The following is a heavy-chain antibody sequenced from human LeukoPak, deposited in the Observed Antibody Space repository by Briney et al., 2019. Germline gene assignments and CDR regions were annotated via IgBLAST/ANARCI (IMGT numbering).Heavy chain of an antibody. V-gene: IGHV3-53*01. Sequence: PGGSLRLSYAASGFIVSSRYMNWVRQAPGKGLEWVSVMYSGGRSYYADSVKGRFTISRDKSKKTLYLQLNSLKAEDTVVYYCASRITLVRGGFDSWGQGTLVTVSS. J-gene: IGHJ4*02. D-gene: IGHD3-10*01. CDR3: ASRITLVRGGFDS. CDR2: MYSGGRS. CDR1: GFIVSSRY.